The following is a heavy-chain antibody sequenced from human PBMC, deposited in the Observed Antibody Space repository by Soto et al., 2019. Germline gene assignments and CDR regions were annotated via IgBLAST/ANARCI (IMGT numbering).Heavy chain of an antibody. J-gene: IGHJ3*02. Sequence: VGSLRLSCAASGFAFSSHPMSWVRQAPEKGLEWVAGISDGGDLTYNADSVRGRFTISRDNSRNTLYLQMNSLRAEDTAVYYCARRVIGSSRAFDIWGQGTMVTVSS. D-gene: IGHD3-10*01. CDR2: ISDGGDLT. CDR3: ARRVIGSSRAFDI. V-gene: IGHV3-23*01. CDR1: GFAFSSHP.